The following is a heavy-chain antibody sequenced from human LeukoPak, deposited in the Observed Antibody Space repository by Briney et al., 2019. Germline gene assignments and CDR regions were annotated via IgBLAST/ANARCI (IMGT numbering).Heavy chain of an antibody. J-gene: IGHJ4*02. CDR1: GVSISRSGSY. CDR3: ARLLQTPLINYFDY. Sequence: PSETLSLTCNVSGVSISRSGSYWSWVRQHPGKALGWIGYNFYSGSTYYNPSLESRVTISVDASKSQFSLKLSSVTAADTAVYYCARLLQTPLINYFDYWGQGTLVTVSS. CDR2: NFYSGST. V-gene: IGHV4-31*03. D-gene: IGHD1-26*01.